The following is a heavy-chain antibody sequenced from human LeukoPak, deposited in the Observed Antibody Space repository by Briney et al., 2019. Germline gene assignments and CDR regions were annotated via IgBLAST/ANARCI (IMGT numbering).Heavy chain of an antibody. CDR2: ISDDGTFT. Sequence: GGSLRLSCAASGFTFSRYAMHWVRQAPGKGLEWVAVISDDGTFTLYGDSVRGRFTISRDSSKNTLYLQMNSLRLEDTAVYYCARDPYRDAPDYFDYWGQGALVTVSS. CDR1: GFTFSRYA. J-gene: IGHJ4*02. CDR3: ARDPYRDAPDYFDY. V-gene: IGHV3-30-3*01.